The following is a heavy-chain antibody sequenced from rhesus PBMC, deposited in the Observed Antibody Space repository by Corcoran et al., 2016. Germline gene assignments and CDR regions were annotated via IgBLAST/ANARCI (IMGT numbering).Heavy chain of an antibody. Sequence: QVQLQESGPAVVKPSETLSLTCAVSGGSIRSSNWWSWIRQSPGRGLEWIGGIYGSGGSTEYNPSLKSRVTISIDTSKNQFSLKLSSVTAADTAVYYCARRTTVAARDFDYWGQGVLVTVSS. V-gene: IGHV4-93*02. J-gene: IGHJ4*01. CDR2: IYGSGGST. D-gene: IGHD4-29*01. CDR3: ARRTTVAARDFDY. CDR1: GGSIRSSNW.